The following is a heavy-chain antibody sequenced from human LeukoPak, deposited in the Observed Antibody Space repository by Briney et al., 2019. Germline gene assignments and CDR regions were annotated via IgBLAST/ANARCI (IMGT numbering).Heavy chain of an antibody. Sequence: PSETLSLTCTVSGYSISSGYYWGWIRQPPGQGLEWIGSIYHSGSTYYNPSLKSRVTISVDTSKNQFSLKLSSVTAADTAVYYCARATVGPSGFIAGWFDLWGQGTLVTVSS. CDR1: GYSISSGYY. CDR2: IYHSGST. CDR3: ARATVGPSGFIAGWFDL. D-gene: IGHD1-26*01. J-gene: IGHJ5*02. V-gene: IGHV4-38-2*02.